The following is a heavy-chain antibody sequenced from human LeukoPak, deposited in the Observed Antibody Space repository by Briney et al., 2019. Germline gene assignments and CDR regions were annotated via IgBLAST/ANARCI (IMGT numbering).Heavy chain of an antibody. J-gene: IGHJ5*02. D-gene: IGHD2-2*01. CDR2: ISSSGSTI. Sequence: PGGSLRLSCAASGFTFSSYEMNWVRQAPGKGLEWVSYISSSGSTIYYADSVKGRFTISRDNAKNSLYLQMNSLRAEDTAVYYCARRGWLGYCSSTSYPRWFDPWGQGTLVTVSS. CDR3: ARRGWLGYCSSTSYPRWFDP. V-gene: IGHV3-48*03. CDR1: GFTFSSYE.